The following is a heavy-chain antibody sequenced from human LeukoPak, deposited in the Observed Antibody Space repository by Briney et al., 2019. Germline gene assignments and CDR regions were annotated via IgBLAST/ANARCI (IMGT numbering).Heavy chain of an antibody. CDR2: ISYDGSNK. J-gene: IGHJ4*02. CDR3: ARELLGLDY. D-gene: IGHD1-26*01. Sequence: GGSLRLSCAASGFTFSDYAMHWVRQAPGKGLEWVALISYDGSNKFYADSVKGRFTISRGNSKNTLYLQMNSLRAEDTAVYYCARELLGLDYWGQGTLVTVSS. CDR1: GFTFSDYA. V-gene: IGHV3-30-3*01.